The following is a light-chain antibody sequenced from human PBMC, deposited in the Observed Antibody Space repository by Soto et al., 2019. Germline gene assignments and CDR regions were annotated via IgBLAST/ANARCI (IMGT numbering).Light chain of an antibody. CDR1: SSDVGGYNY. J-gene: IGLJ1*01. CDR2: DVS. CDR3: SSYTTIKTRQIV. V-gene: IGLV2-14*03. Sequence: QSVLTQPASVSGSPGQSITISCTGTSSDVGGYNYVSWYQHHPGKAPKLIIYDVSNRPSGVSIRFSGSKSDNTASLTISGLQPEDEADYHCSSYTTIKTRQIVFGTGTKLTVL.